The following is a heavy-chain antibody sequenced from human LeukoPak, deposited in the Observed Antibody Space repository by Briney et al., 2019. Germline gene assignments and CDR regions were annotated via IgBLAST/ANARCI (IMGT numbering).Heavy chain of an antibody. J-gene: IGHJ4*02. CDR1: RFSFTNYA. CDR2: ISGSGTST. D-gene: IGHD2-8*02. CDR3: AKAPIPVGSTFYFDY. V-gene: IGHV3-23*01. Sequence: GGSLRLSCAASRFSFTNYAMAWVRQAPGKGLEWVSGISGSGTSTYYIDSVKGRFTVSRDNSKNTLYLQMNSLRAEDTAVYYCAKAPIPVGSTFYFDYWGQGTLVTVSS.